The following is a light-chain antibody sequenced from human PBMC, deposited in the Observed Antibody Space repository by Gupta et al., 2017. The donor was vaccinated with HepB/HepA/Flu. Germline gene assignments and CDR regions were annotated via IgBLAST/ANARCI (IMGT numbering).Light chain of an antibody. CDR3: SSYTSSSTLGVV. J-gene: IGLJ2*01. V-gene: IGLV2-14*01. CDR1: NSDVGVYNY. CDR2: DVS. Sequence: QSALTQAATVPGSPGQAILLCSTSTNSDVGVYNYVSWYHQHPGNAPKLMIYDVSTRPSGVSNRFSGSTSGNTASLTIFGLQAEDEADYYCSSYTSSSTLGVVFGGGTKLTVL.